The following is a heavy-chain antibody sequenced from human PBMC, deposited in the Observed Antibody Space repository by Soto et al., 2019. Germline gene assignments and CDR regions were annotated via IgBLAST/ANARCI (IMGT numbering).Heavy chain of an antibody. V-gene: IGHV3-21*01. J-gene: IGHJ4*02. CDR2: ISSSSSYK. Sequence: GGSLRLSCAASGFTFSSYSMNWVRQAPGKGLEWVSAISSSSSYKYYADSVKGRFTISSDNANNSLYLQMNSLRAEDTGVYYAARDESADYWGQGTLVTVSS. CDR3: ARDESADY. CDR1: GFTFSSYS.